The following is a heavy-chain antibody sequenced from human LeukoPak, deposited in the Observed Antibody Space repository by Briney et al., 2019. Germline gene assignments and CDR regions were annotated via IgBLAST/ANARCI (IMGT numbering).Heavy chain of an antibody. D-gene: IGHD3-16*01. CDR2: IYYSGST. J-gene: IGHJ3*02. V-gene: IGHV4-30-4*01. CDR1: GGSISSGDYY. CDR3: ARIGKGRPPTYVDAFDI. Sequence: PSQTLSLTCTVSGGSISSGDYYWSWIRQPPGKGLEWIGYIYYSGSTYYNPSLKSRVTISVDTSKNQFSLKLSSVTAADTAVYYCARIGKGRPPTYVDAFDIWGQGTMVTVSS.